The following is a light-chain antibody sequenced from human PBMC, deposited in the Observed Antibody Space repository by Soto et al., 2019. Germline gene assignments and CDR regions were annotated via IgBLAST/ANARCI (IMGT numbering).Light chain of an antibody. CDR2: DAS. V-gene: IGKV1-5*01. CDR1: QSIDNW. Sequence: DIQMTQYPSPLAASIGDRVPITCRASQSIDNWLAWYQQKPGKAPHLLLYDASRLETGVPSIFSGSGSGTEFTLTIISLQADDFATYFCQHENGYPYTCGPGTKLEIK. CDR3: QHENGYPYT. J-gene: IGKJ2*01.